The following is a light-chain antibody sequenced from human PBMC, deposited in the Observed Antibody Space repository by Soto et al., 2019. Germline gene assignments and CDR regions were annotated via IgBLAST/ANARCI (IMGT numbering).Light chain of an antibody. CDR2: EVS. V-gene: IGLV2-14*01. CDR3: SSYTSSSTRV. CDR1: SSDVGGYNY. Sequence: QSALTQPASVSGSPGQSITISCTGTSSDVGGYNYVSWYQQHPGQAPKLMIYEVSNRPAGVSNRFSGSTSGNTASLTISALQAEDEADYYCSSYTSSSTRVFGGGTKLTVL. J-gene: IGLJ3*02.